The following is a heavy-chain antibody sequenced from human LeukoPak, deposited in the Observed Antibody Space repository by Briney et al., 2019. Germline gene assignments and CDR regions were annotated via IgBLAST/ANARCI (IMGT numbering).Heavy chain of an antibody. D-gene: IGHD1-26*01. CDR3: ARVGGSYYADAFDI. CDR1: GGSFSRYA. J-gene: IGHJ3*02. V-gene: IGHV1-69*05. Sequence: SVKVSCKASGGSFSRYAMNWVRQAPGQGLEWMGGIIPTIGAANYAQNFEGRVTITTDESTNTAYMEINNLRSDDTAVYYCARVGGSYYADAFDIWGQGTMVTVSS. CDR2: IIPTIGAA.